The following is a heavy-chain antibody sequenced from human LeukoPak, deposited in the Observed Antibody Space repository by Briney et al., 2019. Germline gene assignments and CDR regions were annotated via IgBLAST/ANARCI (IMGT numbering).Heavy chain of an antibody. D-gene: IGHD3-10*01. Sequence: SETLSLTCSVSGGSIPTTRYYWGWIRPSPGMGLEWIGSVYYFGNAYYRPSLMSRATISIDTSKKRISLNLTSVTARDTGIYYCATHKEGSYFDSWGQGTLVTVSA. V-gene: IGHV4-39*01. CDR2: VYYFGNA. J-gene: IGHJ4*02. CDR1: GGSIPTTRYY. CDR3: ATHKEGSYFDS.